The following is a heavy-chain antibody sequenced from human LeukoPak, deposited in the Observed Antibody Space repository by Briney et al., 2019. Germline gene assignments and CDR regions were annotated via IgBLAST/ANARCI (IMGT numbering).Heavy chain of an antibody. V-gene: IGHV3-21*01. J-gene: IGHJ4*02. D-gene: IGHD5-18*01. CDR2: ISSSSSYI. Sequence: PGGSLRLSCAASGFTFSSYSMNWVRQAPGKGLEWVSSISSSSSYIYYADSVKGRFTISRDNAKNSLYLQMNSLRAEDTAVYYCARDQNTVVVTTVDYWGQGTLVTVSS. CDR1: GFTFSSYS. CDR3: ARDQNTVVVTTVDY.